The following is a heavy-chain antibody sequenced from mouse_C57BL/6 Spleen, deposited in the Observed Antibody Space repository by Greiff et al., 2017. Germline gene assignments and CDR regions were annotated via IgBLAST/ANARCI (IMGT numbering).Heavy chain of an antibody. Sequence: QVHVKQSGAELVKPGASVKMSCKASGYTFTSYWITWVKQRPGQGLEWIGDIYPGSGSTNYNEKFKSKATLTVDTSSSTAYMQLSSLTSEDSAVYYCARDYDYDNYFDYWGQGTTLTVSS. D-gene: IGHD2-4*01. CDR3: ARDYDYDNYFDY. CDR2: IYPGSGST. J-gene: IGHJ2*01. CDR1: GYTFTSYW. V-gene: IGHV1-55*01.